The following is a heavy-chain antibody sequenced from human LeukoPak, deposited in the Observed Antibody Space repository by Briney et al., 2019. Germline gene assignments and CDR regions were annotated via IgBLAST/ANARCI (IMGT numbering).Heavy chain of an antibody. V-gene: IGHV4-59*01. CDR1: GGSISSYY. Sequence: SETLFLTCTVSGGSISSYYWSWVRQPPGKGLEWIGCIYYTGSTKYNPSLMSRVTMSVDTSVNQFSLKLSSLTAADTAVYYCARGGWYRAYYYGLDVWGQGTTVTVSS. J-gene: IGHJ6*02. D-gene: IGHD1-14*01. CDR3: ARGGWYRAYYYGLDV. CDR2: IYYTGST.